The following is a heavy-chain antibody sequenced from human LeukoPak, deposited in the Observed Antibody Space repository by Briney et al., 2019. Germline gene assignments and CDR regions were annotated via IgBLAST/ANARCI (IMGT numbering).Heavy chain of an antibody. CDR3: ARVPVAGTFRWFDP. Sequence: SETLSLTCTVSGGSISSYYWSWIRQPAGKGLEWIGRIYTSGSTNYNPSLKSRVTMSVDTSKNQSSLKLSSVTAADTAVYYCARVPVAGTFRWFDPWGQGTLVTVSS. J-gene: IGHJ5*02. CDR2: IYTSGST. D-gene: IGHD6-19*01. CDR1: GGSISSYY. V-gene: IGHV4-4*07.